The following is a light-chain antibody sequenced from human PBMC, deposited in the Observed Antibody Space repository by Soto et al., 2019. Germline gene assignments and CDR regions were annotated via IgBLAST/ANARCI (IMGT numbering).Light chain of an antibody. CDR3: CSSAGSSTVV. Sequence: QSALTQPASVSGSPGQSITISCTGTSSDVGGYNVVSWYQQHPGKAPKLMIYEGSKRPSGVSNRFAGSKSGNTASLTISGLEAEDEADYYCCSSAGSSTVVFGGGTKLTVL. CDR1: SSDVGGYNV. J-gene: IGLJ2*01. CDR2: EGS. V-gene: IGLV2-23*01.